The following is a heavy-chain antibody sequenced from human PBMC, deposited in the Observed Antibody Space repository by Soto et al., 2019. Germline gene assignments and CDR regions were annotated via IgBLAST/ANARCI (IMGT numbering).Heavy chain of an antibody. D-gene: IGHD5-12*01. V-gene: IGHV1-69*04. J-gene: IGHJ6*03. CDR1: GGTFSSYT. CDR3: ARELRRYYYYYYMDV. CDR2: IIPILGIA. Sequence: GASVKVSCKASGGTFSSYTISWVRQAPGQGLEWMGRIIPILGIANYAQKFQGRVTITADRSTSTAYMELSSLRSEDTAVYYCARELRRYYYYYYMDVWGKGTTVTVSS.